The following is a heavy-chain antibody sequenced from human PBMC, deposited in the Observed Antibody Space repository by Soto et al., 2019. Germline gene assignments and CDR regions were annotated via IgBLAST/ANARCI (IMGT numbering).Heavy chain of an antibody. D-gene: IGHD2-2*01. CDR3: AKRKRSCNSASCYDGAFDI. CDR2: ISGSGGST. CDR1: GFTFSTYA. V-gene: IGHV3-23*01. Sequence: EVQLLESGGGLVQPGGSLRLSCAASGFTFSTYAMSWVRQAPGKGLEWVSDISGSGGSTYYPDTVKGRFTIARDNSKNTLYLQVKSLTAEDTAVYYCAKRKRSCNSASCYDGAFDIWGQGTKVTVSS. J-gene: IGHJ3*02.